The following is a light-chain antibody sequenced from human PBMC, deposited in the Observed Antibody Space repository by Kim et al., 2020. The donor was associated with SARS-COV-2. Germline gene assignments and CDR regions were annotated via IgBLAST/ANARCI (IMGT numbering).Light chain of an antibody. CDR2: AAS. J-gene: IGKJ5*01. CDR3: LQYNRYPFT. CDR1: QGISDY. Sequence: DIQMTQSPSAMSASVGDRVTITCRASQGISDYLAWFQQKPGKVPKRLIFAASTLQSGVPSRFSGSGSGTEFTLPINSLQTEDFATYYCLQYNRYPFTFVLGTRLEIK. V-gene: IGKV1-17*03.